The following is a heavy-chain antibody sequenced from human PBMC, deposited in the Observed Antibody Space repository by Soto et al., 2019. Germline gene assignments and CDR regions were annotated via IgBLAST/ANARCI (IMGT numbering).Heavy chain of an antibody. D-gene: IGHD6-19*01. J-gene: IGHJ4*02. CDR2: INPNSGGT. V-gene: IGHV1-2*04. Sequence: QVQLVQSGAEVKKPGASVKVSCKASGYTFTGYYMHWVRQAPGQGLEWMGWINPNSGGTNYALKCQGWVTLKGDTSISTAYVELSKLRSDDTDVYCCASAGLPGIAGAGTDYWGQGTMVTVSS. CDR1: GYTFTGYY. CDR3: ASAGLPGIAGAGTDY.